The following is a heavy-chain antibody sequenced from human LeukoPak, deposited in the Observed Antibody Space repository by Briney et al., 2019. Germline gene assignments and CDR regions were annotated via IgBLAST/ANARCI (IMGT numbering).Heavy chain of an antibody. V-gene: IGHV7-4-1*02. J-gene: IGHJ4*02. Sequence: VTVSCKASGYTFTNYAMDWVRRAPGQGPEWMGWINTNTGNPTYAQGFTGRFVFSLDTSVSTAYLQISSLKAEDTAIYYCARGNPYYLDYWGQGTLVTVSS. CDR2: INTNTGNP. CDR3: ARGNPYYLDY. CDR1: GYTFTNYA.